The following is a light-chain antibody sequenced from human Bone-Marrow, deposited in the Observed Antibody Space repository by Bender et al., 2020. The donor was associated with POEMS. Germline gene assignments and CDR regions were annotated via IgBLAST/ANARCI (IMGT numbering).Light chain of an antibody. V-gene: IGLV2-14*01. J-gene: IGLJ3*02. Sequence: QSALTQPASVSGSPGQSITISCTGSTSDIGGSDFVSWYQKHPGKVPKLIIYQVAFRPSGVPDRFSASKSGNTASLTISGLQSEDEADYYCCSYIGSSSWVFGGGTKLTVL. CDR1: TSDIGGSDF. CDR3: CSYIGSSSWV. CDR2: QVA.